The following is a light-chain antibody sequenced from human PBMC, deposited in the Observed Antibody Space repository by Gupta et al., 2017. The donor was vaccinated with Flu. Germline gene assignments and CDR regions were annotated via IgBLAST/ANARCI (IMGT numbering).Light chain of an antibody. CDR1: QSLVFSDGDSY. J-gene: IGKJ1*01. V-gene: IGKV2-30*01. CDR3: MHSTRWPRT. Sequence: DDVLTQSPLSLPVTLGQSASISCRSSQSLVFSDGDSYVSWYHQRPGQSPRRLIYKASNRDSGVPDRISGSGSGTDFTLKISRVEAEDVGVYYCMHSTRWPRTFGQGTKVEIK. CDR2: KAS.